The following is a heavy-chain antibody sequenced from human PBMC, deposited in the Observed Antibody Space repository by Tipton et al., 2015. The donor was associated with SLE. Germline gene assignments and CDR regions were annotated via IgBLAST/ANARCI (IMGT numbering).Heavy chain of an antibody. CDR2: ISTSGRT. CDR1: GGSINSQY. D-gene: IGHD3-22*01. J-gene: IGHJ4*02. Sequence: GLVKPSETLSLTCSVSGGSINSQYWSWIRQPPGKGLEWIGYISTSGRTNYNPSLGSRVTISVDTSKNQFSLKLSSVTAADTAVYYCARAHDSSGYYPRYFDYWGQGTLVTVSS. V-gene: IGHV4-4*09. CDR3: ARAHDSSGYYPRYFDY.